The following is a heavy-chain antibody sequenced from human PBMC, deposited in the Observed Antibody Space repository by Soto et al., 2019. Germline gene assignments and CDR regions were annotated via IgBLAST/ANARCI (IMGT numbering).Heavy chain of an antibody. V-gene: IGHV3-7*01. D-gene: IGHD5-18*01. J-gene: IGHJ6*03. Sequence: GGSLRLSCAASGFTFSSYWMSWVRQAPGKGLEWVANIKQDGSEKYYVDSVKGRFTISRDNAKNSLYLQMNSLRAEDTAVYYCARDRSGGYPYYYYYMDVWGKGTTVTVSS. CDR3: ARDRSGGYPYYYYYMDV. CDR2: IKQDGSEK. CDR1: GFTFSSYW.